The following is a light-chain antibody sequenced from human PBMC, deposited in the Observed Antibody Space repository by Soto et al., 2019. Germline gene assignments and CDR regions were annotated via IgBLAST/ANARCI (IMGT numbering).Light chain of an antibody. CDR3: QQYDSYWT. V-gene: IGKV1-5*03. CDR2: KAS. Sequence: DIQMTQSPSTLSASVGDRVTITCRASQSISTYFAWYRHNPGEAPKLLIYKASTLERGVPSRFSGSGSGTDFTLTISSLQPDDFATYYCQQYDSYWTFGQGTKV. J-gene: IGKJ1*01. CDR1: QSISTY.